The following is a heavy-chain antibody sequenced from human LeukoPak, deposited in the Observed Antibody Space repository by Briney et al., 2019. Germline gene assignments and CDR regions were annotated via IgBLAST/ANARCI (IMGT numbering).Heavy chain of an antibody. CDR2: INEDGSNK. J-gene: IGHJ4*02. Sequence: GRSLRLSCAASGFTFSSYGMHWVRQAPGKGLEWVANINEDGSNKWHLGSVKGRFTVSRDNARNSLYLQMNSLRVEDTAVYYCTRVIVAVPGYFDYFDFWGQGVLVTVSS. V-gene: IGHV3-7*01. CDR1: GFTFSSYG. D-gene: IGHD6-19*01. CDR3: TRVIVAVPGYFDYFDF.